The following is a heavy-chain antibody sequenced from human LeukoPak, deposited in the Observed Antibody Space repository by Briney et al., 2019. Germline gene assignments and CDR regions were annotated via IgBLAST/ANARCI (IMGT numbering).Heavy chain of an antibody. J-gene: IGHJ4*02. CDR2: IYYSGST. V-gene: IGHV4-39*01. Sequence: SETLSLTCTVSGGSISSSSYYWGWIRQPPGRGLEWIGRIYYSGSTYYNPSLKSRVTISVYTSKNQFSLKLSSVTAADTAVYYCARHRSDIVVVPAAVDYWGQGTLVTVSS. CDR3: ARHRSDIVVVPAAVDY. CDR1: GGSISSSSYY. D-gene: IGHD2-2*01.